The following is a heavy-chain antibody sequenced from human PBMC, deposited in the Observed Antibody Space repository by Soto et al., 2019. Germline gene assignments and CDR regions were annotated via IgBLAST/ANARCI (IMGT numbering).Heavy chain of an antibody. V-gene: IGHV3-64*01. CDR1: GFTFSSYA. Sequence: EVQLVESGGGLVQPGGSLRLSCAASGFTFSSYAMHWVRQAPGKGLEYVSVISSNGGSTYYANSVKGRFTISRDNSKNTLYLQMGSLRAEDMAMYYCARRDGYNSDYWGQGTLVTVSS. D-gene: IGHD5-12*01. J-gene: IGHJ4*02. CDR3: ARRDGYNSDY. CDR2: ISSNGGST.